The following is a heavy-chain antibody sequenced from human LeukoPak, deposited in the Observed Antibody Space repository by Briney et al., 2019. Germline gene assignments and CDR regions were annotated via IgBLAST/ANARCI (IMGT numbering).Heavy chain of an antibody. J-gene: IGHJ4*02. CDR3: ARRRDSSGLTETSFDY. CDR2: IIPIFGTA. Sequence: LRASVKVSCKASGGTFSSYAISWVRQAPGQGLEWMGGIIPIFGTANYAQKFQGRVTITADESTSTAYMELSSLRSEDTAVYYCARRRDSSGLTETSFDYWGQGTLVTVSS. CDR1: GGTFSSYA. V-gene: IGHV1-69*13. D-gene: IGHD3-22*01.